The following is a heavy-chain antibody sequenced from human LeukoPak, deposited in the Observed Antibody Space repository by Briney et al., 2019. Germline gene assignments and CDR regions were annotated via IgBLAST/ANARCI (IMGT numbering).Heavy chain of an antibody. D-gene: IGHD1-26*01. J-gene: IGHJ4*02. CDR1: GFTVSSNH. CDR3: AKYGPQDSGSSHFDY. CDR2: IYSGGNT. Sequence: GSLRLSCAASGFTVSSNHMSWVRQAPGKGLEWVSVIYSGGNTYYADSVKGRFTTSRDNSKNTLFLQMNSLRAEDTAIYYCAKYGPQDSGSSHFDYWGQGALVTVSS. V-gene: IGHV3-53*01.